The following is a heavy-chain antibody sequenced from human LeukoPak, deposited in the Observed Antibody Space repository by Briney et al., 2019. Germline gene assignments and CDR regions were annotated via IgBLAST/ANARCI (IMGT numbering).Heavy chain of an antibody. CDR2: ISWNSGSI. CDR3: ASEANFDY. Sequence: GGSLRLSCAASGFTFDDYAMHWVRQAPGKGLEWVSGISWNSGSIGYADSVKGRFTISRDNAKNSLYLQMNSLRAEDTAVYYCASEANFDYWGQGTLVTVSS. J-gene: IGHJ4*02. D-gene: IGHD1-26*01. CDR1: GFTFDDYA. V-gene: IGHV3-9*01.